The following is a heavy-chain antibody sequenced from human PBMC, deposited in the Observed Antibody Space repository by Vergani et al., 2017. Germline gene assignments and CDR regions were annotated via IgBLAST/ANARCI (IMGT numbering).Heavy chain of an antibody. CDR3: GADRTNPHAFIVATVF. V-gene: IGHV4-39*01. Sequence: QLQLQESGPGLVKPSETLSLTCTVSGGSIRSSCYHWGWIRHSPGKGVDWIGRIYYGVSTYYNPSLKRRVTICVDTSKNQFSLKLSSVTAADTAVYYCGADRTNPHAFIVATVFWGQGTLVTVSS. CDR1: GGSIRSSCYH. D-gene: IGHD5-12*01. CDR2: IYYGVST. J-gene: IGHJ4*02.